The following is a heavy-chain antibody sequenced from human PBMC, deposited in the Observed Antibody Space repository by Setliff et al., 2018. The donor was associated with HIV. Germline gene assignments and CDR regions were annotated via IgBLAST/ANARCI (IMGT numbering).Heavy chain of an antibody. Sequence: SETLSLTCTVSGYSISSAYYWGWIRQPPGKGLEWIGSIYHSGSTYYNPSLKSRVTISVDTSKKQYSLKLSSVTAADTDVYYCARDVRPLSDSSGYFFDLGQGTLVTVSS. CDR2: IYHSGST. CDR1: GYSISSAYY. D-gene: IGHD3-22*01. CDR3: ARDVRPLSDSSGYFFD. V-gene: IGHV4-38-2*02. J-gene: IGHJ4*02.